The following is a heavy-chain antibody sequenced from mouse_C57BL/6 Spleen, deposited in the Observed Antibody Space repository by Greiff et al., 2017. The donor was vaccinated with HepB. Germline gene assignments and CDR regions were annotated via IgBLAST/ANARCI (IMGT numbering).Heavy chain of an antibody. CDR1: GFTFSDAW. J-gene: IGHJ3*01. CDR3: TTVETAWFAY. D-gene: IGHD1-1*01. CDR2: IRNKANNHAT. Sequence: EVQVVESGGGLVQPGGSMKLSCAASGFTFSDAWMDWVRQSPEKGLEWVAEIRNKANNHATYYAESVKGRFTISRDDSKSSVYLQMNSLRAEDTGIYYCTTVETAWFAYWGQGTLVTVSA. V-gene: IGHV6-6*01.